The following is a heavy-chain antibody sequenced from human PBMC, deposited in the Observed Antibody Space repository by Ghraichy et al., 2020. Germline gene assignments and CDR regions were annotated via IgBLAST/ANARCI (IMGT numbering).Heavy chain of an antibody. Sequence: SQTLSLTCTVSGGSISSSSYYWGWIRQPPGKGLEWIGSIYYSGSTYYNPSLKSRVTISVDTSKNQFSLKLSSVTAADTAVYYCARHWPAALDYWGQGTLVTVSS. CDR3: ARHWPAALDY. V-gene: IGHV4-39*01. CDR2: IYYSGST. CDR1: GGSISSSSYY. J-gene: IGHJ4*02.